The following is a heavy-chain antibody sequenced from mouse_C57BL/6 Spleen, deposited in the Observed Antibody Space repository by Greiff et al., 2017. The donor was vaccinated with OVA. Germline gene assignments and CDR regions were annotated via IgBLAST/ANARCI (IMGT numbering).Heavy chain of an antibody. CDR2: IWTGGGT. Sequence: QVQLQQSGPGLVAPSQSLSITCTVSGFSLTSYAISWVRQPPGKGLEWLGVIWTGGGTNYNSALKSRLSISKDNSKSQVFLKMNSLQTDDTARYYCARNCPYSNYVQGAMDYWGQGTSVTVSS. V-gene: IGHV2-9-1*01. CDR3: ARNCPYSNYVQGAMDY. D-gene: IGHD2-5*01. CDR1: GFSLTSYA. J-gene: IGHJ4*01.